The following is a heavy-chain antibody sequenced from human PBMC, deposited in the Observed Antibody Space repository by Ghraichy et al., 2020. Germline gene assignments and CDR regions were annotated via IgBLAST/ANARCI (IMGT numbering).Heavy chain of an antibody. J-gene: IGHJ5*02. CDR2: IGNSGTTI. Sequence: VSYIGNSGTTIYYADSVKGRFTISRDNAQNSLYVQMNSLRAEDTAVYYCARRRGTGWFDPWG. V-gene: IGHV3-11*01. D-gene: IGHD7-27*01. CDR3: ARRRGTGWFDP.